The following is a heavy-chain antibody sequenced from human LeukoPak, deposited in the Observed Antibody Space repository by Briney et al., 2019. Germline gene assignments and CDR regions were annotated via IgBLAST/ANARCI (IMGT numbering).Heavy chain of an antibody. CDR1: GGSISSYY. D-gene: IGHD5-12*01. CDR2: IYYSGST. CDR3: ASNGEDIEEGIDP. V-gene: IGHV4-59*01. Sequence: SETLSLTCTVSGGSISSYYWSWIRQPPGKGLEWIGYIYYSGSTNYNPSLKSRVTISVDTSKNQFSLKLSSVTAADTAVYYCASNGEDIEEGIDPWGQGTLVTVSS. J-gene: IGHJ5*02.